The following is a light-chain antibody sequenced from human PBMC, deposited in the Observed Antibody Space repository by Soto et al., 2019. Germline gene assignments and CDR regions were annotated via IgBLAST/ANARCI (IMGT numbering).Light chain of an antibody. CDR3: QKYNSVPFT. CDR1: QGISNY. CDR2: AAS. V-gene: IGKV1-27*01. Sequence: DIQMTQSPSSLSASVGDRVTLSCRASQGISNYLAWYQQKPGKVPRLLIYAASTLQSGVPSRFSASGSGTYFTLTISSLQPEDVATYYCQKYNSVPFTFAPGTKVENK. J-gene: IGKJ3*01.